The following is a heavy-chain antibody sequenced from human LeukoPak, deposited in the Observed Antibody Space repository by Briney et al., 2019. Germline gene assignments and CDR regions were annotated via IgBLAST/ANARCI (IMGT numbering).Heavy chain of an antibody. CDR3: AKDLTNGWGTFDY. J-gene: IGHJ4*02. D-gene: IGHD3-16*01. Sequence: GGSLRLSCAASGFTVTNNYMNWVRQAPGKGLEWVSVIYSDGSTFYSDSVKGRFTISRHNSKNIVYLQMNSLRTEDTAVYYCAKDLTNGWGTFDYWGQGTLVTVPS. CDR1: GFTVTNNY. V-gene: IGHV3-53*04. CDR2: IYSDGST.